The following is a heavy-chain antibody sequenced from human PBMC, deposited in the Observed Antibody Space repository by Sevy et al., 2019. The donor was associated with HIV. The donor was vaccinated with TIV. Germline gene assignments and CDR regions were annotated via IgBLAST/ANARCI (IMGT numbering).Heavy chain of an antibody. CDR2: FSFGCGEI. CDR3: AREGCSKPLDY. CDR1: GFTFSNYA. D-gene: IGHD2-2*01. V-gene: IGHV3-23*01. Sequence: GGSLRLSCAASGFTFSNYAMSWVRQAPGKGLEWVSTFSFGCGEINYADSVKGRFTISRDNSKNTLYLQMNSLRAEDTAIYYCAREGCSKPLDYWGQGTLVTVSS. J-gene: IGHJ4*02.